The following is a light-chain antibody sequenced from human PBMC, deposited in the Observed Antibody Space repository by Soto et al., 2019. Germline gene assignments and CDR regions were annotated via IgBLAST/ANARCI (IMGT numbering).Light chain of an antibody. CDR1: QSVTNNY. V-gene: IGKV3-20*01. J-gene: IGKJ1*01. CDR3: HPYAGSPPTT. Sequence: EIVLTQSPGTLSLSPGERATLSCRASQSVTNNYLAWYQQRPGQAPRLLIHAASTRATGIPDRFSGSGSGTDFTLTISRLEPADFALYYCHPYAGSPPTTFGQGTRVEIK. CDR2: AAS.